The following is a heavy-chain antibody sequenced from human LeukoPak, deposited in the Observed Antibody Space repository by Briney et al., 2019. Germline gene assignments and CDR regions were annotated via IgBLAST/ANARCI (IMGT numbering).Heavy chain of an antibody. D-gene: IGHD2-21*02. CDR1: GGSISSYY. CDR2: IYTSGST. CDR3: ARGGYCGGDCYFYY. V-gene: IGHV4-4*07. J-gene: IGHJ4*02. Sequence: PSETVSLTCTVSGGSISSYYWSWIRQPAGKGLEWIGRIYTSGSTNYNPSLKSRVTISVDTSKNQFSLKLSSVTAADTAVYYCARGGYCGGDCYFYYWGQGTLVTVSS.